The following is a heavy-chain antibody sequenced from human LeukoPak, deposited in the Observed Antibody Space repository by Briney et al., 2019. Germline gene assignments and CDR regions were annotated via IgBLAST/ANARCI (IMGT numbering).Heavy chain of an antibody. CDR2: ISYDGSNK. J-gene: IGHJ4*02. CDR1: GFTFSSYG. Sequence: GGSLRLSCAASGFTFSSYGMHWVRQAPGKGLEWVAVISYDGSNKYYADSVKGRFTISRDNSKNTLYLQMNSLRAEDTAVYYCAKVAYDTIVTRGYYFDYWGQGTLVTVSS. D-gene: IGHD3-22*01. CDR3: AKVAYDTIVTRGYYFDY. V-gene: IGHV3-30*18.